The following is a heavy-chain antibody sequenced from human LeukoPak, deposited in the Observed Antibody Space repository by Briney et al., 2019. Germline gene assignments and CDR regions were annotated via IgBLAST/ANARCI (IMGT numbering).Heavy chain of an antibody. CDR3: AKEFPSGATRDLDY. Sequence: ASVKVSRQASGYSFTASYMHWVRQAPGQGLEWLGWINPSSGGTKYAPKFQGRVTLTRDTSINTAYMELTSLRSDDTAMYYCAKEFPSGATRDLDYWGQGTLVTVSS. CDR2: INPSSGGT. J-gene: IGHJ4*02. CDR1: GYSFTASY. D-gene: IGHD1-26*01. V-gene: IGHV1-2*02.